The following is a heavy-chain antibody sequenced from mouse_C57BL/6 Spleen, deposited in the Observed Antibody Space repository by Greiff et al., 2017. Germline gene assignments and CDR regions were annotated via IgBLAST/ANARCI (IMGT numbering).Heavy chain of an antibody. CDR1: GYTFTSYW. Sequence: QVHVKQSGAELVKPGASVKLSCKASGYTFTSYWMHWVKQRPGRGLEWIGRIDPNSGGTKYNEKFKSKATLTVDKPSSTAYMQLSSLTSEDSAVYYCATYYSNGDYAMDYWGQGTSVTVSS. D-gene: IGHD2-5*01. J-gene: IGHJ4*01. CDR2: IDPNSGGT. V-gene: IGHV1-72*01. CDR3: ATYYSNGDYAMDY.